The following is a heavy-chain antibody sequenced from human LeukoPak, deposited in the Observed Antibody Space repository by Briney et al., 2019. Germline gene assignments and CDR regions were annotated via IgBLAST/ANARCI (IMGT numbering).Heavy chain of an antibody. CDR2: ISYDGSNK. D-gene: IGHD5-24*01. Sequence: PGGSLRLSCAASGFTFSSYAMHWVRQAPGKGLEWVAVISYDGSNKYYADSVKGRFTISRDNSKNTLYLQMNSLRAEDTAVYYCARGGRDGYNSNAFDIWGQGTMVTVSS. J-gene: IGHJ3*02. V-gene: IGHV3-30-3*01. CDR1: GFTFSSYA. CDR3: ARGGRDGYNSNAFDI.